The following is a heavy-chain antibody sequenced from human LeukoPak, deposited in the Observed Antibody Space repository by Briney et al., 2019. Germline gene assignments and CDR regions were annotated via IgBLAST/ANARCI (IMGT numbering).Heavy chain of an antibody. CDR1: GYTFTSYG. Sequence: VASVKVSCTASGYTFTSYGISWVRQAPGQGLEWMGWISAYNGNTNYAQKLQGRVTMTTDTSTSTAYMELRSLRSDDTAVYYCAGGYCSSTSCYTLDYWGQGTLVTVSS. D-gene: IGHD2-2*02. J-gene: IGHJ4*02. CDR3: AGGYCSSTSCYTLDY. CDR2: ISAYNGNT. V-gene: IGHV1-18*01.